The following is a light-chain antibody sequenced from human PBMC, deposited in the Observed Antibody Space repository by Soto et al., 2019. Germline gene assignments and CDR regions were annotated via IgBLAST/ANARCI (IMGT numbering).Light chain of an antibody. V-gene: IGLV2-14*01. CDR3: SSYTSSSTL. CDR2: AVT. J-gene: IGLJ1*01. Sequence: QSALTQPASVSGSPGQSITISCTGTSSDIGSYNYVAWYQQFPGKTPKLIIYAVTDRPSGVSSRFSGSKSGNTASLTISGLQAEDEADYYCSSYTSSSTLFGTGTKVTVL. CDR1: SSDIGSYNY.